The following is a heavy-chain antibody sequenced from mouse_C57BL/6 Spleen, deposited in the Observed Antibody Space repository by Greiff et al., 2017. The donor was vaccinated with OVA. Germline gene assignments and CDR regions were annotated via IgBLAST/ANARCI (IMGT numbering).Heavy chain of an antibody. CDR2: IYPGDGDT. Sequence: LQESGPELVKPGASVKISCKASGYAFSSSWMNWVKQRPGKGLEWIGRIYPGDGDTNYNGKFKGKATLTADKSSSTAYMQLSSLTSEDSAVYFCALGSTFDYWGQGTTLTVSS. J-gene: IGHJ2*01. D-gene: IGHD1-1*01. V-gene: IGHV1-82*01. CDR3: ALGSTFDY. CDR1: GYAFSSSW.